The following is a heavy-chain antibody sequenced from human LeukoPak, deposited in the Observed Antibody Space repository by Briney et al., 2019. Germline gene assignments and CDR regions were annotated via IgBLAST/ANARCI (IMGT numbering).Heavy chain of an antibody. CDR1: GYTFTSYG. CDR3: ARDTKTPGPYYYYGMDV. Sequence: ASVKVSYKASGYTFTSYGISWVRQAPGQGLEWMGWISAYNGNTSYAQKLQGRVTMTTDTSASTAYMELRSLRSDDTAVYYCARDTKTPGPYYYYGMDVWGQGTTVTVSS. V-gene: IGHV1-18*01. D-gene: IGHD3-3*01. CDR2: ISAYNGNT. J-gene: IGHJ6*02.